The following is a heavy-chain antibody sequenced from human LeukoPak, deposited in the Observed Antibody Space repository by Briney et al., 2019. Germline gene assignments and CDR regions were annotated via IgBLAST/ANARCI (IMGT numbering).Heavy chain of an antibody. CDR1: GGSISSSSYY. Sequence: PSETLSLTCTVSGGSISSSSYYWGWIRQPPGKGLEWIGSIYYSGSTYYNPSLKSRVTISVDTSKNQFSLKLSSVTAADTAVYYCARPGTTVTTSFDYWGQGTLVTVSS. CDR2: IYYSGST. CDR3: ARPGTTVTTSFDY. J-gene: IGHJ4*02. V-gene: IGHV4-39*01. D-gene: IGHD4-11*01.